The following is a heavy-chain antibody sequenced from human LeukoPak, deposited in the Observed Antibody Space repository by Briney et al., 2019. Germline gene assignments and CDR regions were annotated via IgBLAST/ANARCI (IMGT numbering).Heavy chain of an antibody. V-gene: IGHV1-46*01. D-gene: IGHD6-13*01. CDR1: GYTFTNYY. CDR3: ARGPAGTNYYFYGMDV. CDR2: INPSSGTT. Sequence: ASVKVSCKTSGYTFTNYYMHWVRQAPGQGLEWMGIINPSSGTTSFAQKFQGRVTMTRDTSTSTLYMQLSSLRSEDTAVYYCARGPAGTNYYFYGMDVWGQGTTVTVSS. J-gene: IGHJ6*02.